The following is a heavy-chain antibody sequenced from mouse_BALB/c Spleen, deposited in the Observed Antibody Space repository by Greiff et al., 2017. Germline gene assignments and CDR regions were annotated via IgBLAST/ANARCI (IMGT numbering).Heavy chain of an antibody. V-gene: IGHV1S29*02. CDR3: ARDNYGSSLYFDY. J-gene: IGHJ2*01. CDR1: GYTFTDYN. CDR2: IYPYNGGT. D-gene: IGHD1-1*01. Sequence: SGPELVKPGASVKISCKASGYTFTDYNMHWVKQSHGKSLEWIGYIYPYNGGTGYNQKFKSKATLTVDNSSSTAYMELRSLTSEDSAVYYCARDNYGSSLYFDYWGQGTTRTVSS.